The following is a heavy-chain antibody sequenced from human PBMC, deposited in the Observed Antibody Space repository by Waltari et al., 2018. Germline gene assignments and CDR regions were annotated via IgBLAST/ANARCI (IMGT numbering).Heavy chain of an antibody. CDR1: GFTFSSYS. CDR2: ISSSSTI. D-gene: IGHD3-3*01. J-gene: IGHJ4*02. V-gene: IGHV3-48*04. Sequence: EVQLVASGGGLVQPGGSLRLSCAASGFTFSSYSMNWVRQAPGKGLEWVSYISSSSTIYYADSVKGRFTISRDNAKNSLYLQMNSLRAEDTAVYYCARAYDFWSGYYWGQGTLVTVSS. CDR3: ARAYDFWSGYY.